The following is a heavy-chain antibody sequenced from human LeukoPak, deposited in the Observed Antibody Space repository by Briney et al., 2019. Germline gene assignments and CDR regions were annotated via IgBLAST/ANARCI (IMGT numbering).Heavy chain of an antibody. D-gene: IGHD6-19*01. CDR3: ARDVAVAGTAYYYYYYYMDV. V-gene: IGHV4-39*02. J-gene: IGHJ6*03. CDR1: GGSISSSSYY. CDR2: IYYSGST. Sequence: SSETLSLTCTVSGGSISSSSYYWGWIRQPPGKGLEWIGSIYYSGSTYYNPSLKSRVTISVDTSKNQFSLKLSSVTAADTAVYYCARDVAVAGTAYYYYYYYMDVWGKGTTVTVSS.